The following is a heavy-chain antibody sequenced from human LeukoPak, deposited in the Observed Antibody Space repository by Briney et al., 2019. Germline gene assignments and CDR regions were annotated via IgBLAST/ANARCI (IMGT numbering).Heavy chain of an antibody. CDR1: GFTFSNYA. CDR3: AKDLGDSSSWDDAFDI. Sequence: GGSLRLSCAASGFTFSNYAMSWVRLAPGKGLEWVSALSGSGGSTYYADSVKGRFTISRDNSKNTLYLQMNSLRAEDTALYYCAKDLGDSSSWDDAFDIWGQGTMVTVSS. D-gene: IGHD6-13*01. V-gene: IGHV3-23*01. CDR2: LSGSGGST. J-gene: IGHJ3*02.